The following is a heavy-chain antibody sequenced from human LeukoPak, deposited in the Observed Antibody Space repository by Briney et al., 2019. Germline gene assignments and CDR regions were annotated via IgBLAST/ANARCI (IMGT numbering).Heavy chain of an antibody. V-gene: IGHV1-18*01. CDR2: ISAYNGNT. CDR3: ARGAVHYDSSGYYYY. J-gene: IGHJ4*02. CDR1: GYTFTSYG. D-gene: IGHD3-22*01. Sequence: ASVKVSCKASGYTFTSYGISWVRQAPGQGLEWMGWISAYNGNTNYAQKLQGRVTMTTDTSTSTAYMELRSLRSDDTAVYYCARGAVHYDSSGYYYYWGQGTPVTVSS.